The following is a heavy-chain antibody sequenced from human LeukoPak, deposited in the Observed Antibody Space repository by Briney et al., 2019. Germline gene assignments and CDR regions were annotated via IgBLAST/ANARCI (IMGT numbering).Heavy chain of an antibody. Sequence: ASVKVSCKASGYTFTSYAMNWVRQAPGQGLEWMGWINTNTGNPTYAQGFTGRFVFSLDTSVSTAYLQISSLKAEDTAVYYCVHQVRGVIMTLDYWGQGTLVTVSS. CDR2: INTNTGNP. V-gene: IGHV7-4-1*02. CDR3: VHQVRGVIMTLDY. J-gene: IGHJ4*02. D-gene: IGHD3-10*01. CDR1: GYTFTSYA.